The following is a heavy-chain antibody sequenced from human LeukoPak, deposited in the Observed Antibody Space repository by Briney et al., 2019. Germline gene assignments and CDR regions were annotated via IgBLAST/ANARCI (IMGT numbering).Heavy chain of an antibody. CDR2: IYYSGST. CDR3: ARVWMATISGGYFDY. J-gene: IGHJ4*02. D-gene: IGHD5-24*01. V-gene: IGHV4-61*08. Sequence: SETLSLTCSVSGDSISIGDYRWSWIRQSPGKGLEWIGYIYYSGSTNYNPSLKSRVTISVDTSKNQFSLKLSSVTAADTAVYYCARVWMATISGGYFDYWGQGTLVTVSS. CDR1: GDSISIGDYR.